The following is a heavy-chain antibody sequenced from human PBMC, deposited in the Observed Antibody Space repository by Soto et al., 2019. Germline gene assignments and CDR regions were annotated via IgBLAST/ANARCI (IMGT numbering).Heavy chain of an antibody. CDR3: AKNEIGVAGNSALDM. D-gene: IGHD3-22*01. Sequence: EVELVESGGGLVLPGGSLRLSCEASGFNLNNYAMHWVRQAPGKGLEWVSGISWTGETIVYAGFVKGRFTNSRDKSKRSLYLEMNSLRPEDTALYHCAKNEIGVAGNSALDMWGQGTMVTVSS. CDR2: ISWTGETI. J-gene: IGHJ3*02. CDR1: GFNLNNYA. V-gene: IGHV3-9*01.